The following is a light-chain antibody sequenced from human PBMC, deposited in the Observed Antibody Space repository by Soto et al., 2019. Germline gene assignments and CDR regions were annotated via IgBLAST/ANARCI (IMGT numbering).Light chain of an antibody. CDR1: QSVSSN. CDR3: QQYSNWPWT. J-gene: IGKJ1*01. Sequence: EIVMTQSPATLSVSPGERATLSCRASQSVSSNLAWYQQKPGQAPRLLIYGASTRATDIPARFSGSGSGTEFSLTISSLQSEDFAVYYCQQYSNWPWTFGQGTKVDI. CDR2: GAS. V-gene: IGKV3-15*01.